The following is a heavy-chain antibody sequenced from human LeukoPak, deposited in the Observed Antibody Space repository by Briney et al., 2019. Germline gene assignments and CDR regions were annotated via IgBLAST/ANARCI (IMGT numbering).Heavy chain of an antibody. CDR1: GGTFTNLA. D-gene: IGHD5-24*01. V-gene: IGHV1-69*04. CDR3: ARAPPRLDGYILYY. J-gene: IGHJ4*02. CDR2: IIPTTGLA. Sequence: SVKVSCKASGGTFTNLAINWVRQAPGQGLEWMGRIIPTTGLASYAQKFQGRVTITADKPTSTAYMELSSLRSEDTAVYYCARAPPRLDGYILYYWGQGTLVTVSS.